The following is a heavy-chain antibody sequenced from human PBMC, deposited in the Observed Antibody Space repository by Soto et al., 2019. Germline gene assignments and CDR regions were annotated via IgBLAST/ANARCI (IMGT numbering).Heavy chain of an antibody. J-gene: IGHJ5*02. D-gene: IGHD3-3*01. Sequence: EVQLLESGGGLVQPGGSLRLSCVASGFTFSSYAMSWVRQAPGKGLEWVSAISGSGGSTYYADSVKGRFTISRDNSKNTLYLQMNSLRAEDTAVYYCAKFGDWIDSIFGVVIIPSGWFDPWGQGTLVTVSS. CDR2: ISGSGGST. CDR3: AKFGDWIDSIFGVVIIPSGWFDP. CDR1: GFTFSSYA. V-gene: IGHV3-23*01.